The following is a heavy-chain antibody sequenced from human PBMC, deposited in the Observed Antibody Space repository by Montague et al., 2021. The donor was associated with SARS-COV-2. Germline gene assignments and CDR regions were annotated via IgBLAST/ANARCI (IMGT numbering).Heavy chain of an antibody. CDR2: IYDGGAV. J-gene: IGHJ3*02. D-gene: IGHD4-23*01. Sequence: SETLSLTCTVSGGSITGYYWSWLRRSPGKGLEWIAYIYDGGAVNXNPSLGSRVTISTDTSKNQLSLKVNSVTAADTAVYYCVRDHPYGGPRGAYDIWGQGTVVTVSS. CDR1: GGSITGYY. CDR3: VRDHPYGGPRGAYDI. V-gene: IGHV4-59*01.